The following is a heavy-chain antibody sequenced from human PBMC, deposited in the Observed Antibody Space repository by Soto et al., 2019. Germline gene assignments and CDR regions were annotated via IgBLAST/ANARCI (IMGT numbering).Heavy chain of an antibody. Sequence: EVQLVESGGGLVQPGGSLRLSCAASGFTFSSYSMNWVRQAPGRGLEWVSHISSSSSNIYYADSVKGRFTISRDNAKNSLYLQMNRLRAEDTAVYYCARSATWTYLFDCWGQGTLVTVSS. D-gene: IGHD2-2*01. J-gene: IGHJ4*02. CDR1: GFTFSSYS. CDR3: ARSATWTYLFDC. V-gene: IGHV3-48*01. CDR2: ISSSSSNI.